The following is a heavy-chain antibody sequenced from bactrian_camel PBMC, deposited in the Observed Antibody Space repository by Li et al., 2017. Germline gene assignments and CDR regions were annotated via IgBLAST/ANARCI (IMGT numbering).Heavy chain of an antibody. CDR3: ANPGRTVVDGSINGAYNY. D-gene: IGHD6*01. Sequence: VQLVESGGGSAQVGGSLRLSCAASGFTFSSYAMSWVRQAPGKGPEWVSGIKSSDGSTWYADSVKGRFTISRDNAENMLYLQLNSPKTEDTAMYYCANPGRTVVDGSINGAYNYRGQGTQVTV. J-gene: IGHJ4*01. CDR2: IKSSDGST. V-gene: IGHV3S31*01. CDR1: GFTFSSYA.